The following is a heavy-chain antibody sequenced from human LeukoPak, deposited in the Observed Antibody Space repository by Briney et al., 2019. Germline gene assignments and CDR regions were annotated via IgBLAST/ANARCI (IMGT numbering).Heavy chain of an antibody. CDR2: ISGSGGST. CDR3: AKVIGYSYGSYYYGMDV. Sequence: PGGSLRLSCAASGFTFSSYAMSWVRQAPGKGLEWVSAISGSGGSTYYADSVKGRFTISRDNSKNTLYLQMNSLRAEDTAVYYCAKVIGYSYGSYYYGMDVWGQGTTVTASS. D-gene: IGHD5-18*01. CDR1: GFTFSSYA. J-gene: IGHJ6*02. V-gene: IGHV3-23*01.